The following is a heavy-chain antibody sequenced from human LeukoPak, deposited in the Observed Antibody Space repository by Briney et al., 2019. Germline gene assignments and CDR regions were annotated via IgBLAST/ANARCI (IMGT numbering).Heavy chain of an antibody. J-gene: IGHJ6*02. CDR3: ARLRCSSASCYFYYFYYGMDV. Sequence: SETLSLTCTVSGGSISSSSYYWGWIRQPPGKGLEWIGSIYYSGSTYYNPSLKSRVTISVDTSKNRFSLKLSSVTAADTAVYYCARLRCSSASCYFYYFYYGMDVWGQGTTVTVSS. CDR1: GGSISSSSYY. CDR2: IYYSGST. D-gene: IGHD2-2*01. V-gene: IGHV4-39*01.